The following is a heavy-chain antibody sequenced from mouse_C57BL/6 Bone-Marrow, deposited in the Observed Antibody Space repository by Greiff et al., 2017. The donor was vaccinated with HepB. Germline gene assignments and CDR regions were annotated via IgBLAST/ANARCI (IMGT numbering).Heavy chain of an antibody. D-gene: IGHD1-1*01. J-gene: IGHJ1*03. CDR3: TTGAFYYYGSSYDWYVDV. CDR2: IDPENGDT. V-gene: IGHV14-4*01. Sequence: VQLKQSGAELVRPGASVKLSCTASGFNIKDDYMHWVKQRPEQGLEWIGWIDPENGDTEYASKFQGKATITADTSSNTAYLQLSSLTSEDTAVYYCTTGAFYYYGSSYDWYVDVWGTGTTVTVSS. CDR1: GFNIKDDY.